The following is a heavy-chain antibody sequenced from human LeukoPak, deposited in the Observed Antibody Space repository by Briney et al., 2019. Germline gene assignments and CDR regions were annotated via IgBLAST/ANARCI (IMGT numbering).Heavy chain of an antibody. CDR2: IYTSGST. J-gene: IGHJ4*02. CDR1: GGSISSYH. V-gene: IGHV4-4*07. Sequence: SETLSLTCTVSGGSISSYHWSWIRQPAGKGLEWIGRIYTSGSTNHNPSLKSRVTMSVDTSKNQFSLKLSSVTAADTAVYYCARAMSIAARLQTIFDYWGQGTLVTVSS. CDR3: ARAMSIAARLQTIFDY. D-gene: IGHD6-6*01.